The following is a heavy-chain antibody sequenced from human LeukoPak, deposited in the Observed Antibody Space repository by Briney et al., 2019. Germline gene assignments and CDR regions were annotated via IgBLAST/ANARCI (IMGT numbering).Heavy chain of an antibody. V-gene: IGHV3-53*01. CDR3: AQGDGYNYFNY. Sequence: PGGSLRLSCAASGFTVSSSYMSWVRQAPGKGLEWVSVIYGGGSTYYADSVKGRFTISRDNSKNTLYLQMNSLRAEDTAVYYCAQGDGYNYFNYWGQGTLVTVSS. CDR2: IYGGGST. D-gene: IGHD5-24*01. J-gene: IGHJ4*02. CDR1: GFTVSSSY.